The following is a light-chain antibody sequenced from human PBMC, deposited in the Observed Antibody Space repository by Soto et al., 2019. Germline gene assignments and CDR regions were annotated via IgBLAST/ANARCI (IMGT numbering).Light chain of an antibody. V-gene: IGKV1-39*01. CDR3: QQSYSGPLT. CDR2: AAS. Sequence: DIQMTQSPSSLSAYVGDRVTITCRASQSISSYLNWYQQKPGKAHKVLIYAASSLQSEVQSRFSGIGSGTDFTLSIRSLQPEDFATYYCQQSYSGPLTFGGGTKVDIK. CDR1: QSISSY. J-gene: IGKJ4*01.